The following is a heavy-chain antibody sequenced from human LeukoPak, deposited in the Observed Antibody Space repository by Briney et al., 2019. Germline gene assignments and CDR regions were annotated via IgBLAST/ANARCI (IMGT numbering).Heavy chain of an antibody. CDR2: IYPGDSDT. CDR3: AKLSSGYSYGYYYYYYMDV. CDR1: GYSFTSYW. Sequence: GESLKISCKGSGYSFTSYWIGWVRQMPGKGLEWMGIIYPGDSDTRYSPSFQGQVTISADKSISTAYLQWSSLKASDTAMYYCAKLSSGYSYGYYYYYYMDVWGKRTTVTVSS. J-gene: IGHJ6*03. D-gene: IGHD5-18*01. V-gene: IGHV5-51*01.